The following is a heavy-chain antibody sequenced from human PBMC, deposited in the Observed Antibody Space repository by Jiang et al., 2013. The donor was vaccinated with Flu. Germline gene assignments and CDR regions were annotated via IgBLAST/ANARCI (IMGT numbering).Heavy chain of an antibody. Sequence: QTLSLTCAISGDSVSSNECCLELDQAVPSRGLEWLGRTYYRSKWYNDYAVSVKSRITINPDTSKNQFSLQLNSVTPEGTAVYYCARDIVATIFPNRYYYYYGMDVWGQGTTVTVSS. CDR2: TYYRSKWYN. CDR3: ARDIVATIFPNRYYYYYGMDV. CDR1: GDSVSSNECC. J-gene: IGHJ6*02. V-gene: IGHV6-1*01. D-gene: IGHD5-12*01.